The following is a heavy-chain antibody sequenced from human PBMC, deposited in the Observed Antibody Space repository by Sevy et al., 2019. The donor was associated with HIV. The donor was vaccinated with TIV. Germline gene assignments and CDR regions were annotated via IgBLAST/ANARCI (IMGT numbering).Heavy chain of an antibody. J-gene: IGHJ4*02. D-gene: IGHD2-21*02. Sequence: SETLSLTCTVSGGSMTSYYWNWIRQPPGKGLEWIGYIYYSGSTNYNPSLKSQVTMSVDTSKNRFSLTLFSVTAADTAVYHCARSVGTGNYFDYWGQGALVTVSS. CDR1: GGSMTSYY. CDR2: IYYSGST. V-gene: IGHV4-59*13. CDR3: ARSVGTGNYFDY.